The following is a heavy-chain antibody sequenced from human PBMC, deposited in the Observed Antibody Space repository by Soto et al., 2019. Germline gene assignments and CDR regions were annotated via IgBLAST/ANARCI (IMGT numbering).Heavy chain of an antibody. V-gene: IGHV1-69*12. J-gene: IGHJ6*02. CDR1: GGTFSSYA. Sequence: QVQLVQSGAEVKKPGSSVKVSCKASGGTFSSYAISWVRQAPGQGLEWMGGIIPIFGTANYAQKFQGRVKITADQPTSTAYMEPSSLRSEDTAVYYCAGVRGVRHYYGMDVWGQGNTVTVSS. D-gene: IGHD3-10*02. CDR2: IIPIFGTA. CDR3: AGVRGVRHYYGMDV.